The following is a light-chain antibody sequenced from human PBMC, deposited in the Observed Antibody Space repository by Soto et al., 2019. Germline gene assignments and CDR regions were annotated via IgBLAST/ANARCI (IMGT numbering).Light chain of an antibody. CDR2: QTS. CDR3: HQRQSWPRT. Sequence: IVLTQSPGTLSLSPGERATLSCRASQYINTRLAWYQHRPGQAPRLLIYQTSIRAAGIPARFSASGTGTGFTLTISDVQPEDFAVYYCHQRQSWPRTFGQGTKVDIK. J-gene: IGKJ1*01. CDR1: QYINTR. V-gene: IGKV3-11*01.